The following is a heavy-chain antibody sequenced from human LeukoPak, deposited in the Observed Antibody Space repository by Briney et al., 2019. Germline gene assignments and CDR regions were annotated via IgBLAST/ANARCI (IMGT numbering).Heavy chain of an antibody. V-gene: IGHV3-23*01. J-gene: IGHJ4*02. Sequence: PGGSLRPSCEASGFTFSTYAMSWVRQPPGKGLQWVSGISGSDSGTYYTDSVKGRLTISRDNSKNTVYLEIDNLRAEDTAVYYCAKCMSGTGVCLNFDSWGQGILVTVSS. CDR3: AKCMSGTGVCLNFDS. D-gene: IGHD2-8*02. CDR2: ISGSDSGT. CDR1: GFTFSTYA.